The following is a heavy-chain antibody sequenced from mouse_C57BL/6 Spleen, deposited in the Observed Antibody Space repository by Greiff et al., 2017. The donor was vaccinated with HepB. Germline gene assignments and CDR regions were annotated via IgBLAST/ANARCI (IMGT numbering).Heavy chain of an antibody. CDR1: GFTFSSYG. J-gene: IGHJ2*01. CDR3: ARHAGTVMKDYCDY. D-gene: IGHD3-3*01. CDR2: ISSGGSYT. V-gene: IGHV5-6*01. Sequence: EVKLVESGGDLVKPGGSLKLSCAASGFTFSSYGMSWVRQTPDKRLEWVATISSGGSYTYYPDSVKGRFTISRDNAKNTLYLQMSSLKSEDTAMYYCARHAGTVMKDYCDYWGQGTTLTVSS.